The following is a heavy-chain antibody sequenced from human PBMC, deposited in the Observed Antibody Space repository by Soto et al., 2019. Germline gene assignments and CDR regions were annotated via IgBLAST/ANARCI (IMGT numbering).Heavy chain of an antibody. V-gene: IGHV4-61*01. J-gene: IGHJ4*02. Sequence: PSETLSLTCTVSGVSVSNGMYYCSWLRQPPWKGLEWIGNVYFTGTTIYNPSLKSRVTMSVDTYKDQFFLKLTSVTAADTAVYYCARYCNNSDRRALYYFQYLGLATLVNVSS. CDR1: GVSVSNGMYY. CDR2: VYFTGTT. CDR3: ARYCNNSDRRALYYFQY. D-gene: IGHD2-8*01.